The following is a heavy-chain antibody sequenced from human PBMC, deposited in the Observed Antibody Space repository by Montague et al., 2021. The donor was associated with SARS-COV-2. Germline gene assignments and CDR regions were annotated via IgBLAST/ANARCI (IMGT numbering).Heavy chain of an antibody. CDR2: IYYSGST. Sequence: SETLSLTCTVSGGSISSSSYYWGWLRQPPGKGLEWIGSIYYSGSTYYNPSLKSRVTISVDTSKNQFSLKLSSVTAADTAVYYCAGKSITMVQGVIMGAFDIWGQGTMVTVSS. CDR3: AGKSITMVQGVIMGAFDI. V-gene: IGHV4-39*07. D-gene: IGHD3-10*01. CDR1: GGSISSSSYY. J-gene: IGHJ3*02.